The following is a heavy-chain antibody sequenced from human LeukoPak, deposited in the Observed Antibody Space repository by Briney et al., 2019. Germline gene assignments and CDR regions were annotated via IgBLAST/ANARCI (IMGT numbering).Heavy chain of an antibody. Sequence: SETLSLTCTVSGGSISSYYWSWIRQPAGKGLEWIGRIYTSGSTNYNPSLKSRVTISADTSKNQFSLKLSSVTAADTAVYYCARGAGTTVTFYYYYYMDVWGKGTTVTVSS. V-gene: IGHV4-4*07. J-gene: IGHJ6*03. CDR3: ARGAGTTVTFYYYYYMDV. CDR1: GGSISSYY. D-gene: IGHD4-17*01. CDR2: IYTSGST.